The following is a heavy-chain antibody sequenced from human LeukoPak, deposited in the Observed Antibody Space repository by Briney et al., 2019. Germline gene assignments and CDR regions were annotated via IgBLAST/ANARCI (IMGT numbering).Heavy chain of an antibody. Sequence: PGESLKISCKASGYRFTTDYIGWVRQMPGKGLEWMGIIYPDDSETNYSPSFQGQVSMSVDKSISTAYLQWSSLKASDTAMYYCARHLDFSDWGQGTLVTVSS. J-gene: IGHJ4*02. D-gene: IGHD2/OR15-2a*01. V-gene: IGHV5-51*01. CDR2: IYPDDSET. CDR1: GYRFTTDY. CDR3: ARHLDFSD.